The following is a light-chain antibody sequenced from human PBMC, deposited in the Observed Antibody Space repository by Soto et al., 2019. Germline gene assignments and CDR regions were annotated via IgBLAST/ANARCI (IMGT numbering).Light chain of an antibody. V-gene: IGKV3-20*01. Sequence: EVVLTQSPGTLSLSPGERATLSCRASQSVSSYLAWYQQKPGQAPRLLIYDASSRATGIPDRFSGSGSGTDFTLTISRLEAEDFAVYFCQQYATSPRTFGQGTKVDIK. J-gene: IGKJ1*01. CDR2: DAS. CDR1: QSVSSY. CDR3: QQYATSPRT.